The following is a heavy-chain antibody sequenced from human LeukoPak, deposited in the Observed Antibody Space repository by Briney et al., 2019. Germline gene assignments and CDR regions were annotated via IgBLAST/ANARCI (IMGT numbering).Heavy chain of an antibody. CDR3: ARDTGGYYGSGDWFDP. J-gene: IGHJ5*02. V-gene: IGHV4-61*01. Sequence: SETLSLTCTVSGGSVSSGSYYWSWIRQPPGKGLEWIGYIYYSGSTYYNPSLKSRVTISVDTSKNQFSLKLSSVTAADTAVYYCARDTGGYYGSGDWFDPWGQGTLVTVSS. CDR2: IYYSGST. CDR1: GGSVSSGSYY. D-gene: IGHD3-10*01.